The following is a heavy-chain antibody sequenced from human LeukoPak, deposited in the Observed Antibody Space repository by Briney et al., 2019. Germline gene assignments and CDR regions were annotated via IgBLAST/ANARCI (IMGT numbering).Heavy chain of an antibody. V-gene: IGHV3-23*01. D-gene: IGHD2-2*01. J-gene: IGHJ5*02. Sequence: GGSLRLSCAVSGITLSNYGMSWVRQAPGKGLEWVAGISDSGGSTNYADSVKGRFTISRDNSKNTLYLQMNSLRAEDTAVYYCAKDRTDIVVVPAAMIILGWFDPWGQGTLVTVSS. CDR2: ISDSGGST. CDR3: AKDRTDIVVVPAAMIILGWFDP. CDR1: GITLSNYG.